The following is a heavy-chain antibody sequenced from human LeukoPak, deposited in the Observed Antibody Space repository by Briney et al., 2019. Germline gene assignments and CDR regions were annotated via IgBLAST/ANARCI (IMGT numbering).Heavy chain of an antibody. D-gene: IGHD3-10*01. V-gene: IGHV3-30*18. J-gene: IGHJ4*02. CDR2: ILYDGSNK. Sequence: GRSLRLSCAASGFTFSSYGMHWVRQAPGKGLEWVAVILYDGSNKYYADSVKGRFTISRDNSKNTLYLQMNSLRAEDTAVYYCAKDEELLWFGELDYWGQGTLVTVSS. CDR1: GFTFSSYG. CDR3: AKDEELLWFGELDY.